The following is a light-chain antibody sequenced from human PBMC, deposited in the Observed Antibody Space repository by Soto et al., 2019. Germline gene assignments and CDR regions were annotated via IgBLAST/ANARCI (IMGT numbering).Light chain of an antibody. V-gene: IGLV2-14*01. CDR3: QSYDNSLTAYYV. Sequence: QSALTQPASVSGSPGQSITISCTGTSSDVGSYNYVSWYQQHPGKAPKLMIYEVSTRPSGVSSRFSGSKSGNTASLTISGLQAEDEADYYCQSYDNSLTAYYVFGTGTKLTVL. J-gene: IGLJ1*01. CDR2: EVS. CDR1: SSDVGSYNY.